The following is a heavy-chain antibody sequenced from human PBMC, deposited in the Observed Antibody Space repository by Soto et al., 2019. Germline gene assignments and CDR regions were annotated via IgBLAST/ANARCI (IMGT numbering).Heavy chain of an antibody. J-gene: IGHJ4*02. CDR3: AIKTHIEVAGPDF. CDR2: IDDGAKV. V-gene: IGHV4-39*02. Sequence: SETLSLTCTVSGGSLGGSPYHWGWIRQPPGKGLEWIGSIDDGAKVYYNPSLRCRVTLFIDTSKNHFSLNLRSVTATDTAVYYCAIKTHIEVAGPDFWGQGTLGTVSS. D-gene: IGHD6-19*01. CDR1: GGSLGGSPYH.